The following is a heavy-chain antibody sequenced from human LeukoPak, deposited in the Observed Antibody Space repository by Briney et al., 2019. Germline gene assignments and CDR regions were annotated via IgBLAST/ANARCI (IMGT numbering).Heavy chain of an antibody. D-gene: IGHD3-9*01. CDR2: ISSSSSTI. CDR1: GFTFSSYS. CDR3: ARLIYDILTGSMGLYYYYYMDV. J-gene: IGHJ6*03. Sequence: GGSLRLSCAASGFTFSSYSMNWVRQAPGKGLEWVSYISSSSSTIYYADSVKGRFTISRDNAKNSLYLQMNSLRAEDTAVYHCARLIYDILTGSMGLYYYYYMDVWGKGTTVTVSS. V-gene: IGHV3-48*01.